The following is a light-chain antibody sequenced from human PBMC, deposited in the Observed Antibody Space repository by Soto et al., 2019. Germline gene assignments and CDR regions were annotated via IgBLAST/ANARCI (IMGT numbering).Light chain of an antibody. Sequence: DIQMTQSPSTLSGSVGDRVTIACRASQTISSWLAWYQQKLGKAPQLLIYKASSLESGVPSRLSGSGSGTEFTLTISSLQPDDSATYYCQQYNSYWTFGQGTKVDIK. CDR1: QTISSW. CDR2: KAS. J-gene: IGKJ1*01. CDR3: QQYNSYWT. V-gene: IGKV1-5*03.